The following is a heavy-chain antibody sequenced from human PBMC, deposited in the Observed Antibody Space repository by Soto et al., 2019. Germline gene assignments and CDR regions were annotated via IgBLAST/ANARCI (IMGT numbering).Heavy chain of an antibody. CDR1: GCTFTGYS. V-gene: IGHV1-2*02. J-gene: IGHJ4*02. CDR2: IDPSTGGA. CDR3: ARTVDGAH. Sequence: ASVKFSCKSSGCTFTGYSMQWVRQAPGQGLEYMGWIDPSTGGAYYTDHFQGRATMTRDTSISTAYLELGRLRSDDTAVYFCARTVDGAHWGQGHPGTVSP. D-gene: IGHD2-8*01.